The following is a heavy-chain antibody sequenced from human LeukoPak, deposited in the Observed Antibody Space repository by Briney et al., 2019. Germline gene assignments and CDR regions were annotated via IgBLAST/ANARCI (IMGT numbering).Heavy chain of an antibody. CDR1: GFTFSSYW. CDR3: ARSVRKGDFDY. J-gene: IGHJ4*02. D-gene: IGHD5/OR15-5a*01. CDR2: INSDGSST. V-gene: IGHV3-74*01. Sequence: GGSLRLSCAASGFTFSSYWMHWVCQAPGKGLVWVSRINSDGSSTNYADSVKGRFTISRDNAKNTVYLQMNSLRAEDTAVYYCARSVRKGDFDYWGQGTLVTVSS.